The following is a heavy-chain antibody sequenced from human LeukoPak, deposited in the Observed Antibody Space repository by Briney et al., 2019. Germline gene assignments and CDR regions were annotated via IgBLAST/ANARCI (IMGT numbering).Heavy chain of an antibody. D-gene: IGHD3-9*01. CDR1: GYSFTDRW. J-gene: IGHJ4*02. Sequence: GESLKISCKVSGYSFTDRWIAWVRQMPGKGLEWMGIIYPSDSDTRYSPSFQGQVTISADKSISTTYLQWTSLKASDTAMYYCVRRMFVKNWYFLDHWGQGTLVTVSS. CDR2: IYPSDSDT. V-gene: IGHV5-51*01. CDR3: VRRMFVKNWYFLDH.